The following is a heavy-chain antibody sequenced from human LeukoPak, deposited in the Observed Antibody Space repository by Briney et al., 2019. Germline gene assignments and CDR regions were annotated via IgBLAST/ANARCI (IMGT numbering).Heavy chain of an antibody. J-gene: IGHJ5*02. CDR3: AKGHIGYCTNGVCPGIDP. CDR1: GFTFSNYE. D-gene: IGHD2-8*01. V-gene: IGHV3-48*03. CDR2: ISSSGRNI. Sequence: QPGGSLRLSCAASGFTFSNYEFNWVRQAPGKGLEWISYISSSGRNIYYADSVKGRFTISRDNSKNSLYLQMNSLRTEDTALYYCAKGHIGYCTNGVCPGIDPWGQGTLVTVSS.